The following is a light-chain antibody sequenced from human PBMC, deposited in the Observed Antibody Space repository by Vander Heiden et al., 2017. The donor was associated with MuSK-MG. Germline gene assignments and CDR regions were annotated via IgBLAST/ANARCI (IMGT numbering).Light chain of an antibody. Sequence: IVSTQPPGTLSLSPGERATLSCRASQSVSSSYLAWYQQKPGQAPRLLIYGASSRATGIPDRFSGSGSGTDFTLTISRLEPEDFAVYYWQQDGSSYTFGQGTKLEIK. J-gene: IGKJ2*01. CDR2: GAS. CDR1: QSVSSSY. V-gene: IGKV3-20*01. CDR3: QQDGSSYT.